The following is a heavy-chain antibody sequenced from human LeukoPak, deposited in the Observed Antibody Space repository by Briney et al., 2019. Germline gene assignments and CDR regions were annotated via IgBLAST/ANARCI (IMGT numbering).Heavy chain of an antibody. CDR3: AKDDNDYGDYSYYYYYGMDV. J-gene: IGHJ6*02. D-gene: IGHD4-17*01. CDR2: IYSGGST. Sequence: GGSLRLSCAASGFTVSSNYMSWVRQAPGKGLEWVSVIYSGGSTYYADSVKGRFTISRDNSKNTLYLQMNSLRAEDTAVYYCAKDDNDYGDYSYYYYYGMDVWGQGTTVTVSS. CDR1: GFTVSSNY. V-gene: IGHV3-66*01.